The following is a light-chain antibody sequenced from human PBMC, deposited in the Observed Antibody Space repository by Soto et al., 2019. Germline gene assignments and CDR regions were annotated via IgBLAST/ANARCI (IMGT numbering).Light chain of an antibody. CDR3: QQYGSSGT. V-gene: IGKV3-20*01. CDR1: QTVNSR. Sequence: EIVVTESPDTLSVSPWETATVCCRSSQTVNSRLAWYQHKPGQAPRLLIYHTANRATGIPARFNGSGSGTDFTLTFSRLEPEDFAVYYCQQYGSSGTFGQGTEVDI. CDR2: HTA. J-gene: IGKJ1*01.